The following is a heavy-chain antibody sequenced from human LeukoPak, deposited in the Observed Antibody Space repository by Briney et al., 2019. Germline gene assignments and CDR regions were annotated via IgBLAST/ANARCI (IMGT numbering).Heavy chain of an antibody. D-gene: IGHD6-13*01. Sequence: ASVKVSCKASGGTFSSYAISWVRQAPGQGLEWMGWISAYNGNTNYAQKLQGRVTMTTDTSTSTAYMELRSLRSDDTAVYYCARWFRQQLLIGGFYYYCYMDVWGKGTTVTISS. V-gene: IGHV1-18*01. CDR1: GGTFSSYA. CDR3: ARWFRQQLLIGGFYYYCYMDV. J-gene: IGHJ6*03. CDR2: ISAYNGNT.